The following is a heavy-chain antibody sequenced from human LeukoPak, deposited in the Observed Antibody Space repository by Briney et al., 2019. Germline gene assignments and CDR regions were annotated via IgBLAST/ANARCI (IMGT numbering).Heavy chain of an antibody. CDR1: GGSFSGYY. CDR2: INHSGST. Sequence: SETLSLTCAVYGGSFSGYYWSWIRQPPGKGLEWIGEINHSGSTNYNPSLKSRVTISVDTSKNQFSLKLSSVTAADTAIYYCATDSYVSGSYYRLFYWGQGTLVTVSS. D-gene: IGHD3-10*01. J-gene: IGHJ4*02. CDR3: ATDSYVSGSYYRLFY. V-gene: IGHV4-34*01.